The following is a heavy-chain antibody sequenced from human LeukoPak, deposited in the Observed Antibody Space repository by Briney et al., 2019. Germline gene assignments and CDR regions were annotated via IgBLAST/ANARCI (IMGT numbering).Heavy chain of an antibody. CDR1: GYTFTSYG. J-gene: IGHJ4*02. D-gene: IGHD1-26*01. CDR2: ISAYNGNT. Sequence: ASVKVSCKASGYTFTSYGISWVRQAPGQGLEWMGWISAYNGNTNYAQKFQGRVTMTRDMSTSTVYMELSSLRSEDTAVYYCATISYSGSYYDATFDYWGQGTLVTVSS. V-gene: IGHV1-18*01. CDR3: ATISYSGSYYDATFDY.